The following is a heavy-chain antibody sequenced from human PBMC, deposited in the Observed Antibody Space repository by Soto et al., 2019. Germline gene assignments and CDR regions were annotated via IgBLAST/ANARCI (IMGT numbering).Heavy chain of an antibody. CDR1: GYTFTSYG. Sequence: ASVKVSCKASGYTFTSYGISWVRQAPGQGLEWMGWISAYNGNTNYAQKLQGRVTMTTDTSTSTAYMELRSLRSDDTAVYYCAGSPGVAATQDYFQHWGQGTLVTVSS. V-gene: IGHV1-18*04. CDR2: ISAYNGNT. J-gene: IGHJ1*01. D-gene: IGHD2-15*01. CDR3: AGSPGVAATQDYFQH.